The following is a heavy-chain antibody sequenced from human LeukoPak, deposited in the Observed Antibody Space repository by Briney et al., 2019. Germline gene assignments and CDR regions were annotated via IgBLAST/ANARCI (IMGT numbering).Heavy chain of an antibody. J-gene: IGHJ4*02. D-gene: IGHD4-17*01. CDR2: ISAYNGNT. CDR1: GYTFTSYG. Sequence: GASVKVSCKASGYTFTSYGISWVRQAPGQGLEWMGWISAYNGNTNYAQKLQGRVTMTTDTSTSTAYMELRSLRAEDTAVYYCAKRPSSVTPRYFDYWGQGTLVTVSS. CDR3: AKRPSSVTPRYFDY. V-gene: IGHV1-18*01.